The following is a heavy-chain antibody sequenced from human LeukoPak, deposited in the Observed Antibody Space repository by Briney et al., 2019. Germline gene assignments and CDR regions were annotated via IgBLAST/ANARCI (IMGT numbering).Heavy chain of an antibody. Sequence: GGSLRLSCAASGFTFSSYSMDWVRQAPGKGLEWISYILSSSTGMSYADSVKGRFTISGDNAKNSLYLQMSSLRDDDTAVYYCARDLHFAFDYWGRGTLVTVSS. CDR1: GFTFSSYS. V-gene: IGHV3-48*02. CDR3: ARDLHFAFDY. J-gene: IGHJ4*02. CDR2: ILSSSTGM.